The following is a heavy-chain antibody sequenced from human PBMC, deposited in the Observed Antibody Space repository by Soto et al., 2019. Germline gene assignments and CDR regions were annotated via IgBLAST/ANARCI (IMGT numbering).Heavy chain of an antibody. J-gene: IGHJ4*02. V-gene: IGHV4-34*01. Sequence: SETLSLTCAVYGGSFSGYYWSWIRQPPGKGLEWIGEINHSGSINYNPSLKSRVTISVDTSKNQFSLKLSSVTAADTAVYYCARWVEPGIAVASYFDYWGQGTLVTVSS. CDR2: INHSGSI. CDR1: GGSFSGYY. D-gene: IGHD6-19*01. CDR3: ARWVEPGIAVASYFDY.